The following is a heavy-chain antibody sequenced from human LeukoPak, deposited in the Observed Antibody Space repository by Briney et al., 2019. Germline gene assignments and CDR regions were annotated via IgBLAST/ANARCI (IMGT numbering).Heavy chain of an antibody. CDR3: ARDMVRGVIPDY. D-gene: IGHD3-10*01. CDR2: ISAYNGNT. J-gene: IGHJ4*02. Sequence: ASVTVSCKASGYTFTSYGISWVRQAPGQGLEWMGWISAYNGNTNYARRLQGRVTMTTDTSTSTAYMELRSLRSDDTAVYYCARDMVRGVIPDYWGQGTLVTVSS. V-gene: IGHV1-18*01. CDR1: GYTFTSYG.